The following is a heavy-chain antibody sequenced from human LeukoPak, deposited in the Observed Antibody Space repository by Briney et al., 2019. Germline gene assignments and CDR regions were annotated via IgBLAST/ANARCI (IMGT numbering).Heavy chain of an antibody. V-gene: IGHV4-4*07. J-gene: IGHJ5*02. Sequence: PSETLSLTCAVSGDSISSYYWSWIRQPAGKGMEWIGRFYIGGITNYNPSLKSRVIMSVDTSKNQFSLRLTSMTAADTAVYYCARVKPGGSSTSFDPWGQGTLVTVSS. CDR1: GDSISSYY. CDR3: ARVKPGGSSTSFDP. D-gene: IGHD2-15*01. CDR2: FYIGGIT.